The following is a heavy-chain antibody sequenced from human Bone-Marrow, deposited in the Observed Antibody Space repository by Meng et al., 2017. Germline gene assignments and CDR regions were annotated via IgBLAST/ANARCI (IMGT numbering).Heavy chain of an antibody. J-gene: IGHJ5*02. CDR3: ARGVVNPGRGFDP. CDR2: INPNSGGT. V-gene: IGHV1-2*02. Sequence: ASVKVSCKASGYTFTGYYMHWVRQAPGQGLEWMGWINPNSGGTNYAQKFQGRVTMTRDTSISTAYMELSRLRSDDTAMFYCARGVVNPGRGFDPWGQGTLVTRLL. D-gene: IGHD3-10*01. CDR1: GYTFTGYY.